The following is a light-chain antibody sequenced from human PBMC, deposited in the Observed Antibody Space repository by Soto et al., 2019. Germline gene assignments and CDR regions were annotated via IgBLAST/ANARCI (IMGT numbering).Light chain of an antibody. CDR1: QDISNY. V-gene: IGKV1-33*01. Sequence: DIQMTQSPSSLSASVGDRVTITCQASQDISNYLNWYQQKPGKAPKLLIYDASNLETGVPSRFSGSGSGTAFTFTISSLQTEDIATDYCQKYDNLPLTFGGGTKVEIK. CDR2: DAS. CDR3: QKYDNLPLT. J-gene: IGKJ4*01.